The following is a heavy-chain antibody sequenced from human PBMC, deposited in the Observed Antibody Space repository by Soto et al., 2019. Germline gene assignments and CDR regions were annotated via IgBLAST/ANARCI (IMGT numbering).Heavy chain of an antibody. D-gene: IGHD2-8*01. Sequence: VQLQESGPGLVKPSETLSLTCTVSGTSISSYYWSWIRQPPGKGLEWIANIHYSGTTNYNPSLASRVTLSVDTSKNQFSLQMTSVTGADRAMYFCARYNSYAIDYWGRGTLVTVSS. CDR3: ARYNSYAIDY. CDR1: GTSISSYY. J-gene: IGHJ4*02. CDR2: IHYSGTT. V-gene: IGHV4-59*01.